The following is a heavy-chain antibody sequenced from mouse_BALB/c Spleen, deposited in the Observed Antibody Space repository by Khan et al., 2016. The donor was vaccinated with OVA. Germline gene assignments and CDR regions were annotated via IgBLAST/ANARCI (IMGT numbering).Heavy chain of an antibody. Sequence: VQRQESGPGLVKPSQSLSLTCTVTGYSITSDYAWNWIRQFPGNKLEWMGCISYSGSTNYSPSLKSRISITRDTYKNQFFLQLNSVTAEDTATYYCASELGRYYAMDYWGQGTSVTVSS. V-gene: IGHV3-2*02. J-gene: IGHJ4*01. CDR3: ASELGRYYAMDY. CDR1: GYSITSDYA. CDR2: ISYSGST. D-gene: IGHD4-1*01.